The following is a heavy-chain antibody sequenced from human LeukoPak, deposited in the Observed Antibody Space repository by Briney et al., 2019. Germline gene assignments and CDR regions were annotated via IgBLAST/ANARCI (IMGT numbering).Heavy chain of an antibody. D-gene: IGHD3-10*01. V-gene: IGHV3-7*01. Sequence: GGSLRLSCAASGLTFTNYWMSWVRQSPGKGLEWVANIKPDGSEKYYVDSVKGRFTISRDNAKNSLYLQMNSLRAEDTAVYYCARDYYYGSGSYLKWGQGTLVTVSS. CDR2: IKPDGSEK. CDR3: ARDYYYGSGSYLK. CDR1: GLTFTNYW. J-gene: IGHJ4*02.